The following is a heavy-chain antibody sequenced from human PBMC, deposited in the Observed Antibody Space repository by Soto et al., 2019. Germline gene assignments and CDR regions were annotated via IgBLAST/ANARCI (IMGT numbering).Heavy chain of an antibody. CDR1: GFTFSSYS. CDR2: ISASSTTM. Sequence: EVQLVESGGGLVQPGGSLRLSCAASGFTFSSYSMNWVRQAPGKGLEWVSYISASSTTMYYSDSVKGRFTISRDNAKNSLYLQMHSLSAEDTALYYCARWGNSADSWGQGTLVTVSS. V-gene: IGHV3-48*01. CDR3: ARWGNSADS. J-gene: IGHJ4*02. D-gene: IGHD4-4*01.